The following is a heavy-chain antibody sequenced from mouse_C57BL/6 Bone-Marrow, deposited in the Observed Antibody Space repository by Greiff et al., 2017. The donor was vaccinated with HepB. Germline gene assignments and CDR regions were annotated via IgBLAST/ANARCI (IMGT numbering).Heavy chain of an antibody. CDR2: IYPGNGDT. D-gene: IGHD1-1*01. CDR3: ARIYYYGSSYAMDY. Sequence: QVQLQQSGAELVRPGASVKMSCKASGYTFTSYNMHWVKQTPRQGLEWIGAIYPGNGDTSYNQKFKGQATLNVDKSSSTAYMQLRSLTSEDSAVYFCARIYYYGSSYAMDYWGQGTSVTVSS. V-gene: IGHV1-12*01. CDR1: GYTFTSYN. J-gene: IGHJ4*01.